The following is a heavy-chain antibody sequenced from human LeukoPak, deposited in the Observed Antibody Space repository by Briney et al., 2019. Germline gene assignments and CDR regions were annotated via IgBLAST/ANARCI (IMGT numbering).Heavy chain of an antibody. CDR2: IIPIFGTA. J-gene: IGHJ4*02. D-gene: IGHD3-22*01. CDR1: GGTFSSYA. CDR3: ARVLVITSAFDY. V-gene: IGHV1-69*05. Sequence: ASVKVSCKASGGTFSSYAISWVRQAPGQGLEWMGGIIPIFGTANYAQKFQGRVTMTRNTSISTAYMELSRLRSDDTAVYYCARVLVITSAFDYWGQGTLVTVSS.